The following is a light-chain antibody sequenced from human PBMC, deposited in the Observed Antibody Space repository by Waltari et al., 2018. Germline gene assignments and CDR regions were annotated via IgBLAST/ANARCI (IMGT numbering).Light chain of an antibody. Sequence: EIVLTQSPATLSLSPGERATLSCRASHSVDWYLAWYQQRPGQPPRLLISDTSNRAPGIPARFSGSGSDTDCTLTISSLEPEDFAVYYCQQRRSWPLTFGGGTKVEIE. J-gene: IGKJ4*01. CDR3: QQRRSWPLT. V-gene: IGKV3-11*01. CDR1: HSVDWY. CDR2: DTS.